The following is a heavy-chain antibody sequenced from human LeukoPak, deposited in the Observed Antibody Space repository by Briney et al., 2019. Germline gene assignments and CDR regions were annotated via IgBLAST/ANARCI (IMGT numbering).Heavy chain of an antibody. J-gene: IGHJ4*02. D-gene: IGHD3-16*02. V-gene: IGHV3-30*04. CDR1: GFTFSSYA. CDR3: AGDVSPIADYCFDY. CDR2: ISRDGRNK. Sequence: GRSMRLACPAAGFTFSSYAMHWDSHAPGKWMEWEADISRDGRNKYYADSVRGRFTISRDNSKSTLYLQMNSLRAEDTAVYYCAGDVSPIADYCFDYWGQGTLVTVSS.